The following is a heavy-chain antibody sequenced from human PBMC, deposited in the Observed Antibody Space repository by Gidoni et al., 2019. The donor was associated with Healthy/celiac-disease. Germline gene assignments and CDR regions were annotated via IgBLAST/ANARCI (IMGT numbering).Heavy chain of an antibody. CDR2: IYYSGST. V-gene: IGHV4-31*03. J-gene: IGHJ4*02. CDR3: AREAAAPRPDTETYYFDY. CDR1: GGSIRRGGYY. Sequence: QVQLQESGPGLVKPSQTLSLTCTVSGGSIRRGGYYWSWIRQHPGKGLEWLGYIYYSGSTYYNPSLKSRVTISVDTSKNQFSLKLSSVTAADTAVYYCAREAAAPRPDTETYYFDYWGQGTLVTVSS. D-gene: IGHD6-13*01.